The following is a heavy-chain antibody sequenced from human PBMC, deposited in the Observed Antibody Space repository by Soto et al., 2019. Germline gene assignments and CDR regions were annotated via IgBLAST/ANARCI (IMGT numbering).Heavy chain of an antibody. CDR2: IYWNDDK. J-gene: IGHJ5*02. CDR1: GFSLSTSGVG. D-gene: IGHD3-10*01. Sequence: TLVNPTQTLTLTCTFSGFSLSTSGVGVGWIRQPPGKALEWLALIYWNDDKRYSPSLKSRLTITKDTSKNQVVLTMTNMDPVDTATYYCAHSPVLLWFGELLINWFDPWGQGTLVTVSS. V-gene: IGHV2-5*01. CDR3: AHSPVLLWFGELLINWFDP.